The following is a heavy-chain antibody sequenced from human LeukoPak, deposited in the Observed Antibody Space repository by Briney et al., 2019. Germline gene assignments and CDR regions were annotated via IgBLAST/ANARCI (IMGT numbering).Heavy chain of an antibody. D-gene: IGHD6-19*01. J-gene: IGHJ4*02. CDR1: GGSISSYY. CDR3: ARAPSSSGWYFDY. Sequence: PSETLSLTCTVSGGSISSYYWGWIRQPPGKGLEWIGYIHYSGSTNYKPSLKSRVTISVDTSKNQLSLKLSSVTAADTAVYHCARAPSSSGWYFDYWGQGTLVTVSS. CDR2: IHYSGST. V-gene: IGHV4-59*01.